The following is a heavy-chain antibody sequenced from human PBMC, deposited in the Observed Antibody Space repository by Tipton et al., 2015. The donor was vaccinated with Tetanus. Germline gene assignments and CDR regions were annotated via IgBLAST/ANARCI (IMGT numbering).Heavy chain of an antibody. J-gene: IGHJ4*02. CDR2: ISGSGART. D-gene: IGHD2-15*01. Sequence: LSLTCTVSRGPISSYYWSWVRQAPGKGLEWVSAISGSGARTSYADSVKGRFTVSRDNSKSTLYLQMNSLRAEDTAVYFCAKPRLSDESVAVLAATYFEYWGQGSLVSVSS. V-gene: IGHV3-23*01. CDR3: AKPRLSDESVAVLAATYFEY. CDR1: RGPISSYY.